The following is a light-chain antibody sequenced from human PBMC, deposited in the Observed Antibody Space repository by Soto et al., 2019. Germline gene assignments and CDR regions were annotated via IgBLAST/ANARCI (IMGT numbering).Light chain of an antibody. CDR2: DAS. Sequence: IQMTQSPSTLSASVGDRVTITCRASQSISSWLAWYQQKPGKAPKLLIYDASSLESGVPSRLSGSGSDTEFALTIHILQPDDFAPYHCQPSNGSSFTFGGGTKVEI. CDR1: QSISSW. V-gene: IGKV1-5*01. J-gene: IGKJ4*01. CDR3: QPSNGSSFT.